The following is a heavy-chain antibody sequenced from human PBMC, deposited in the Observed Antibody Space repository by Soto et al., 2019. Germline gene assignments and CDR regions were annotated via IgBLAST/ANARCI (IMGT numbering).Heavy chain of an antibody. CDR2: IYYSVTT. D-gene: IGHD3-10*01. V-gene: IGHV4-59*12. Sequence: SETLSLTCTVSGGSISSYYWSWIRQSPGKGLEWIGYIYYSVTTNYNPSLKSRVTIPVDTSKNQFSLKLSSVTAADTAVYYCASYYWGLDYWGQGTLVTVSS. CDR1: GGSISSYY. CDR3: ASYYWGLDY. J-gene: IGHJ4*02.